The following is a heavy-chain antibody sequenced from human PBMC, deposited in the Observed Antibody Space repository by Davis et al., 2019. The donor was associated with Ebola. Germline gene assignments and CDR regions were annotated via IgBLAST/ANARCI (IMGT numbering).Heavy chain of an antibody. CDR3: ARALKAYNWNYGYFDY. CDR2: IYSGGST. D-gene: IGHD1-7*01. Sequence: GGSLRLSYAASGFTVSSNYMSWVRQAPGKGLEWVSVIYSGGSTYYADSVKGRFTISRDNSKNTLYLQMNSLRAEDTAVYYCARALKAYNWNYGYFDYWGQGTLVTVSS. J-gene: IGHJ4*02. V-gene: IGHV3-53*01. CDR1: GFTVSSNY.